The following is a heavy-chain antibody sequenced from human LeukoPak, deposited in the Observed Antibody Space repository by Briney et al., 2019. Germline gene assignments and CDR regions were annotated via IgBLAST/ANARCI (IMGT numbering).Heavy chain of an antibody. Sequence: GESLKISCKGSGYSFTIYWIGWVRQMPGKGLEWMGIIYPGDSDTRYSPSFQGQVTISADKSISTAYLQWSSLKASDTAMYYCASHVWFGELLEAFDIWGQGTMVTVSS. D-gene: IGHD3-10*01. CDR2: IYPGDSDT. CDR3: ASHVWFGELLEAFDI. CDR1: GYSFTIYW. V-gene: IGHV5-51*01. J-gene: IGHJ3*02.